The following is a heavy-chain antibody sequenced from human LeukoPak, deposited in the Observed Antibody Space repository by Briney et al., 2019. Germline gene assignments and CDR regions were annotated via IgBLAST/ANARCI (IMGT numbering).Heavy chain of an antibody. CDR2: ISSNGGST. CDR1: GFTFSSYA. V-gene: IGHV3-64*01. D-gene: IGHD3-22*01. CDR3: ARDLRLGYDSSGYYFTKPTDYYGMDV. Sequence: GGSLRLSCAASGFTFSSYAMHWVRQAPGKGLEYVSAISSNGGSTYYANSVKGRFTISRDNSKNTLYLQMGSLRAEDMAVYYCARDLRLGYDSSGYYFTKPTDYYGMDVWGQGTTVTVSS. J-gene: IGHJ6*02.